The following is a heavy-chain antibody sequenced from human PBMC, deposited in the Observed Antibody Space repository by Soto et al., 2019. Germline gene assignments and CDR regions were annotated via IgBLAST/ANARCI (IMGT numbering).Heavy chain of an antibody. CDR2: MNPNSGNT. D-gene: IGHD3-16*01. CDR1: GYTFTSYD. J-gene: IGHJ6*03. V-gene: IGHV1-8*01. Sequence: ASVKVSCKASGYTFTSYDINWVRQATGQGLEWMGWMNPNSGNTGYAQKFQGRVTMTRNTSISTAYLQWSSLKASDTAMYYCARIRRSYYYYMDVWGKGTTVTVSS. CDR3: ARIRRSYYYYMDV.